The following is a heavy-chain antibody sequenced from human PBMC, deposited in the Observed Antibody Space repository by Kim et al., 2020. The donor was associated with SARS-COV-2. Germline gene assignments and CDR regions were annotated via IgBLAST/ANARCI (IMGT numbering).Heavy chain of an antibody. Sequence: SETLSLTCSVSGGSANSGSYYWTWIRQPPRKGLEWIAYIYNSGTTVYNPSLKSRVTISADMSKRQFFLKLSSVTAADTAIYYCARDVFGNGIWGQGALVTVSS. CDR1: GGSANSGSYY. D-gene: IGHD1-1*01. CDR2: IYNSGTT. J-gene: IGHJ4*02. V-gene: IGHV4-61*01. CDR3: ARDVFGNGI.